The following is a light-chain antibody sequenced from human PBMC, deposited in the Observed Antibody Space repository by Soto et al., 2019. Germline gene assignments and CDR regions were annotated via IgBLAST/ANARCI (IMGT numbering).Light chain of an antibody. V-gene: IGKV3-20*01. CDR2: GAS. Sequence: EIALTQSPGTLSLSPGERATLSCRASSSYLAWYQQKVGQAPRLLIYGASIRATGIPDRFSGSASGTDFTLTISRLEPDDSAVYYCQQYISSSWTFGQGTKVDVK. CDR1: SSY. J-gene: IGKJ1*01. CDR3: QQYISSSWT.